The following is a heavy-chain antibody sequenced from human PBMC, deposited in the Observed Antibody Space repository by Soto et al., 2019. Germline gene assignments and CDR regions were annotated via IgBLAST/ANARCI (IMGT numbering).Heavy chain of an antibody. CDR2: ISAYNGNT. CDR1: GYTFTSYG. Sequence: GASVKVSCKASGYTFTSYGISWVRQAPGQGLEWMGWISAYNGNTNDAQKLQGRVTMTTDTPTSTAYMELRSLRSDDTAVYYCAREGAGATGNYYYYYGMDVWGQGTTVTVSS. D-gene: IGHD1-1*01. J-gene: IGHJ6*02. V-gene: IGHV1-18*01. CDR3: AREGAGATGNYYYYYGMDV.